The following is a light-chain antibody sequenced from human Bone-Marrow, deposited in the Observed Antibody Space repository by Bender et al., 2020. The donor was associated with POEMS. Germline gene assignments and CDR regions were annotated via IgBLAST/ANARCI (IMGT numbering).Light chain of an antibody. J-gene: IGLJ1*01. CDR2: EVS. V-gene: IGLV2-14*02. CDR3: TSYSSSSIAYV. Sequence: QSALTQPASVSGSPGQSITISCTGTSRDIGTYNLFSWYQHHPGKAPKLMIYEVSKRPSGVSSRFSGSNSGNTASLAISGLQAEDEADYYCTSYSSSSIAYVFGTGTKVTVL. CDR1: SRDIGTYNL.